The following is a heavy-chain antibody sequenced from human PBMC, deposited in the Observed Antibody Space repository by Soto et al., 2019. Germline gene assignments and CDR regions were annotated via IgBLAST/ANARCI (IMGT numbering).Heavy chain of an antibody. CDR2: IWYDGSNK. V-gene: IGHV3-33*01. CDR3: ARDLGYCSSTSCYTHYYYGMDV. Sequence: GGSLRLSCAASGFTFSSYGMHWVRQAPGKGLEWVAVIWYDGSNKYYAGSVKGRFTISRDNSKNTLYLQMNSLRAEDTAVYYCARDLGYCSSTSCYTHYYYGMDVWGQGTTVTVSS. CDR1: GFTFSSYG. J-gene: IGHJ6*02. D-gene: IGHD2-2*02.